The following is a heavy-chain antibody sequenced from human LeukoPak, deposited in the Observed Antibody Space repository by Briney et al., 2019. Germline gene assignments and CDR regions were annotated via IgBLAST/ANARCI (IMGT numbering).Heavy chain of an antibody. J-gene: IGHJ4*02. CDR1: GFTFSSYG. D-gene: IGHD4-11*01. Sequence: GGSLRRSCAASGFTFSSYGMHWVRQAPGKGLEGVAVISYDGSNKYYADSVKGRFTISRDNSKNTLYLQMNSLRAEDTAVYYWAKESPTTPAYYFDYWGQGTLVTVSS. CDR3: AKESPTTPAYYFDY. CDR2: ISYDGSNK. V-gene: IGHV3-30*18.